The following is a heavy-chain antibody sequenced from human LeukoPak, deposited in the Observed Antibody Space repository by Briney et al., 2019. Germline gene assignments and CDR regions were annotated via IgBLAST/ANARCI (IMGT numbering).Heavy chain of an antibody. V-gene: IGHV5-10-1*01. CDR2: IDPSDSYT. CDR3: ARRVGSGWPIDY. CDR1: GYSFTTYW. D-gene: IGHD6-19*01. Sequence: GESLRISCKASGYSFTTYWISWVRQMPGKGLEWMGRIDPSDSYTNYSPSFQGHVTISADKSISTAYLQWSSLKASDTAMYYCARRVGSGWPIDYWGRGTLVTVSS. J-gene: IGHJ4*02.